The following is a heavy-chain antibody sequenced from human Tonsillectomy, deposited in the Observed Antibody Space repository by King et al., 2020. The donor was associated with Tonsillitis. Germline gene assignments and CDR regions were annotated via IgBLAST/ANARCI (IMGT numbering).Heavy chain of an antibody. CDR3: ARDPRHYDILPVGENHPNFGMYV. V-gene: IGHV1-18*04. D-gene: IGHD3-9*01. CDR1: GYTFTNYV. J-gene: IGHJ6*02. Sequence: MQLVQSGAEVKKPGASVKVSCKASGYTFTNYVISWVRQAPGQGLEWMGWITAYNADTRYAHNLQGRVTMTTDTSTNTTYMELRSLRSDATAVYYCARDPRHYDILPVGENHPNFGMYVWGQGTTVTASS. CDR2: ITAYNADT.